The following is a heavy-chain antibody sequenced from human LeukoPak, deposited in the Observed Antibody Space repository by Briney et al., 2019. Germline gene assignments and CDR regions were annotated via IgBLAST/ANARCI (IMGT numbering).Heavy chain of an antibody. Sequence: PGGSLRLSCAASGFTFSSYSMNWVRQAPGKGLEWVSSISSSSSYIYYADSVKGRFTISRDNAKKSLYLQMNSVRAEDTAVYYCARVDYYDSSGQSGYWGQGTLVTVSS. V-gene: IGHV3-21*01. CDR2: ISSSSSYI. J-gene: IGHJ4*02. CDR1: GFTFSSYS. D-gene: IGHD3-22*01. CDR3: ARVDYYDSSGQSGY.